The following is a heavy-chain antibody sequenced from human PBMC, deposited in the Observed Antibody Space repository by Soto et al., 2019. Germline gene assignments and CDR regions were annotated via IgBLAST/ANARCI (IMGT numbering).Heavy chain of an antibody. Sequence: EVQLLESGGGLVQPGGSLRLSCAASGFTFNNYAMSWVRQAPGKGLEWVSTISSSGGSTYYADSVKGRFTISRDNSKNTLYLQMNSLRAEDTAVYYFAKVLWEGYGRDVWGQGTTVTGSS. D-gene: IGHD1-26*01. CDR2: ISSSGGST. V-gene: IGHV3-23*01. CDR1: GFTFNNYA. CDR3: AKVLWEGYGRDV. J-gene: IGHJ6*02.